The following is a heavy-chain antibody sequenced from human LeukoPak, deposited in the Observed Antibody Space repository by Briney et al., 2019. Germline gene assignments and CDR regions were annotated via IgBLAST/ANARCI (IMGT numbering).Heavy chain of an antibody. CDR3: ARGSSRYCSGGSCYSRPFTFDY. J-gene: IGHJ4*02. V-gene: IGHV1-46*01. CDR2: INPSGGST. CDR1: GYTFTSYY. D-gene: IGHD2-15*01. Sequence: ASVKFSCKASGYTFTSYYMHWVRQAPGQGLEWMGIINPSGGSTSYAQKFQGRVTMTRDTSTSTVYMELSSLRSEDTAVYYCARGSSRYCSGGSCYSRPFTFDYWGQGTLVTVSS.